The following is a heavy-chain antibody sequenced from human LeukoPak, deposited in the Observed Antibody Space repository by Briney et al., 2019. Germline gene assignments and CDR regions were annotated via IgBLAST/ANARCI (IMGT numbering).Heavy chain of an antibody. J-gene: IGHJ6*03. CDR1: GYTFTGYY. D-gene: IGHD3-22*01. Sequence: GASVKVSCKASGYTFTGYYMHWVPQAPGQALEWMGWMNPNSGNTGYAQKFQGRVTITRNTSISTAYMELSSLRSEDTAVYYCARASSGYMDVWGKGTTVTVSS. V-gene: IGHV1-8*03. CDR2: MNPNSGNT. CDR3: ARASSGYMDV.